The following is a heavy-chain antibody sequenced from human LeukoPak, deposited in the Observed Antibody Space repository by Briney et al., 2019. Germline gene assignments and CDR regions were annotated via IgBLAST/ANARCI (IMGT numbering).Heavy chain of an antibody. CDR2: ISGSGGST. CDR3: ARSESTGTVDY. V-gene: IGHV3-23*01. CDR1: GFTFRNYA. Sequence: GGSLRLSCAASGFTFRNYAMSWVRQAPGKGLEWVSGISGSGGSTYYADSVKGRFTISRDNSRNTVYLQMHRLRAEDTAVYYCARSESTGTVDYWGQGTLLTVSS. J-gene: IGHJ4*02.